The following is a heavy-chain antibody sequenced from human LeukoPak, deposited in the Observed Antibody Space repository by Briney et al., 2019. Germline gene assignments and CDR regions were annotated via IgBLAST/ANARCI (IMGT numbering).Heavy chain of an antibody. D-gene: IGHD2-2*01. CDR2: IIPILGIA. CDR1: GYTFTGYY. Sequence: GASVKVSCKASGYTFTGYYMRWVRQAPGQGLEWMGRIIPILGIANYAQKFQGRVTITADKSTSTAYMELSSLRSEDTAVYYCARAGVVVPAAHYGMDVWGQGTTVTVSS. J-gene: IGHJ6*02. V-gene: IGHV1-69*04. CDR3: ARAGVVVPAAHYGMDV.